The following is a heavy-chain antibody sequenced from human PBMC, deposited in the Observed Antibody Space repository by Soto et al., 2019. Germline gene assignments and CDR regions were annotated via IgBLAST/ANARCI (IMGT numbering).Heavy chain of an antibody. CDR3: ARDHWAVDIVATKLSDAFDI. Sequence: GESLKISCKGSAHIFLNSLIAWVRQMPGQGLEWMGIIYPSDSDTRYSPLFQGQVTISADKSINTAYLHWSSLRSEDTAVYYCARDHWAVDIVATKLSDAFDIWGQGTMVTVSS. CDR1: AHIFLNSL. V-gene: IGHV5-51*01. D-gene: IGHD5-12*01. CDR2: IYPSDSDT. J-gene: IGHJ3*02.